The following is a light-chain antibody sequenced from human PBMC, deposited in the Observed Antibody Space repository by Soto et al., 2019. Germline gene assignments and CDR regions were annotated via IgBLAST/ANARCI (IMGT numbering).Light chain of an antibody. CDR1: QSISAR. CDR2: DAS. Sequence: DIQMTQSPSILSASVGDRVTITCRASQSISARLAWYQRKPGKAPKLLIFDASSLESGVPSRFSGSGSGTEFTLTISSLQPDDFATYYCQQYNGYRWTFGQGTKVDIK. CDR3: QQYNGYRWT. V-gene: IGKV1-5*01. J-gene: IGKJ1*01.